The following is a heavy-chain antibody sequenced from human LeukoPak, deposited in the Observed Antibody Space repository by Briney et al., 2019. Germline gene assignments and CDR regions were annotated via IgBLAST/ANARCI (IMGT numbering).Heavy chain of an antibody. CDR3: ARDATTVEYYFDY. CDR1: GYTFTSYY. D-gene: IGHD4-17*01. V-gene: IGHV1-46*01. CDR2: IDPSGGST. J-gene: IGHJ4*02. Sequence: ASVKVSCKASGYTFTSYYMHWVRQAPGQGLEWMGIIDPSGGSTSYAQKFQGRVTITRDTSASTAYMELSSLRSEDTAVYYCARDATTVEYYFDYWGQGTLVTVSS.